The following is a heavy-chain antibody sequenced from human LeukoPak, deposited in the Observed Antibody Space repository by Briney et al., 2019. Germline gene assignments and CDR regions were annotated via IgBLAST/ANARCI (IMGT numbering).Heavy chain of an antibody. CDR1: GFTFSSYA. V-gene: IGHV3-23*01. D-gene: IGHD2-15*01. CDR2: ISGSAGST. Sequence: GSLRLSCAASGFTFSSYAMSWVRQAPGKGLEWVSAISGSAGSTYYADSMKGRFTISRDNSKKTLYLQMNSLRAEDTAVYYCAKTPAGYGMDVWGQGTTVTVSS. J-gene: IGHJ6*02. CDR3: AKTPAGYGMDV.